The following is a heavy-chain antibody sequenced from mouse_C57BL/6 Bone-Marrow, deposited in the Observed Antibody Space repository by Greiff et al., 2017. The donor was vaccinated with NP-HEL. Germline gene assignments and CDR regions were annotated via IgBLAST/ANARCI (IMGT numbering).Heavy chain of an antibody. CDR1: GFTFSSYA. D-gene: IGHD2-4*01. CDR3: ARAQPYYEYDEWFAY. V-gene: IGHV5-4*01. Sequence: EVQLVESGGGLVKPGGSLKLSCAASGFTFSSYAMSWVRQTPEKRLEWVATISDGGSYTYYPDNVKGRFTISRDNAKNNLYLQMSHLKSEDTAMYYCARAQPYYEYDEWFAYWGQGTLVTVSA. J-gene: IGHJ3*01. CDR2: ISDGGSYT.